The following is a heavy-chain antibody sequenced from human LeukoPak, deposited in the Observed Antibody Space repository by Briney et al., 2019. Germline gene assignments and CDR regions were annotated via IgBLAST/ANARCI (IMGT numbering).Heavy chain of an antibody. D-gene: IGHD4-23*01. J-gene: IGHJ4*02. CDR3: ARTNYGGYFDY. Sequence: KASETLSLTCTVSGGSISSSSYYWGWIRQPPGKGLEWIGSIYYSGSTYYNPSLKSRVTISVDTSKNQFSLKLSSATAADTAVYYCARTNYGGYFDYWGQGTLVTVSS. V-gene: IGHV4-39*07. CDR2: IYYSGST. CDR1: GGSISSSSYY.